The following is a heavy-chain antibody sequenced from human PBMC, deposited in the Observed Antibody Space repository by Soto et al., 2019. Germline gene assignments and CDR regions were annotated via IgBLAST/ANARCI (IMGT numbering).Heavy chain of an antibody. Sequence: ASVKVSCKVSGYTLTELSMHWVRQAPGKGLEWMGGFDPEDGETSYAQKFQGRVIMTEYTSTDTAYMELSSLRSEDTAVYYCATLRLHIAAADDAFDIWGQGTMVTVSS. CDR2: FDPEDGET. D-gene: IGHD6-13*01. J-gene: IGHJ3*02. CDR1: GYTLTELS. CDR3: ATLRLHIAAADDAFDI. V-gene: IGHV1-24*01.